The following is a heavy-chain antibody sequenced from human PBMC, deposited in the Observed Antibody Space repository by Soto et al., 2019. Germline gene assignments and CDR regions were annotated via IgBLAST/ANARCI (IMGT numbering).Heavy chain of an antibody. CDR1: GVSISNYY. Sequence: PSETLSLTCTVSGVSISNYYCSWIRQPPGKGLEWIGYIYYTGSTTGSTDYNPSLKSRVTVSVDSSKNQFSLKLTSVTAADTAGYYCARGRAVAGAALFDYWGQGILVTSPQ. CDR2: IYYTGST. D-gene: IGHD6-19*01. CDR3: ARGRAVAGAALFDY. J-gene: IGHJ4*02. V-gene: IGHV4-59*01.